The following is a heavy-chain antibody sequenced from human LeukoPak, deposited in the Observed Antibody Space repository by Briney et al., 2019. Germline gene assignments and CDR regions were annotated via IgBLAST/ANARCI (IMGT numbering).Heavy chain of an antibody. J-gene: IGHJ5*02. D-gene: IGHD3-9*01. CDR3: ARDWTFYLRYFGFDP. CDR2: IYYSGST. V-gene: IGHV4-34*01. CDR1: GGSFSGYY. Sequence: SETLSLTCAVYGGSFSGYYWGWIRQPPGKGLEWIGSIYYSGSTYYNPSLKSRVTISVDTSKNQFSLKLSSVTAADTAVYYCARDWTFYLRYFGFDPWGQGTLVTVSS.